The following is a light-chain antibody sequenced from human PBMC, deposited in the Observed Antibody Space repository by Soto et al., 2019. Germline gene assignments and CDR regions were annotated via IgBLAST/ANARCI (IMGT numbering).Light chain of an antibody. Sequence: QSVRTQPASVSGSPGQSITISCTGTSSDVGGYNYVSWYQQHPGKAPKLMIYDVSNRPSGVSNRFSGSKSSNTASLTISGLQAEDEADYYCSSYTSSSSYVFGTGTKVTVL. J-gene: IGLJ1*01. CDR1: SSDVGGYNY. V-gene: IGLV2-14*01. CDR3: SSYTSSSSYV. CDR2: DVS.